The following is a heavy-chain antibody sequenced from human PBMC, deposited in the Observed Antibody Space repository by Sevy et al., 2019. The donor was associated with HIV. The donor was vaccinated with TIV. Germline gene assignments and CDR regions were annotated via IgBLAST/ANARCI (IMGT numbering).Heavy chain of an antibody. V-gene: IGHV2-5*01. Sequence: SGPTLVNPTQTLTLTCTFSGFSLSTSGVGVGWIRQPPGKALEWLALIYWNDDKRYSPSLKSRLTITKDTSKNQVVLTMTNMDPVDTATYYCACTYYYDSSGLGSAFDIWGQGTMVTVSS. J-gene: IGHJ3*02. CDR2: IYWNDDK. D-gene: IGHD3-22*01. CDR1: GFSLSTSGVG. CDR3: ACTYYYDSSGLGSAFDI.